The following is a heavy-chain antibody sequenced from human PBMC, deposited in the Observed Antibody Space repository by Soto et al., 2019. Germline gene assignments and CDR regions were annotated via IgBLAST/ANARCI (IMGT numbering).Heavy chain of an antibody. CDR2: ISGSGGST. V-gene: IGHV3-23*01. D-gene: IGHD3-22*01. J-gene: IGHJ3*02. CDR1: GFTFSSYA. CDR3: AKDMDYGDSGYYSSGAFDI. Sequence: GGSLRLSCAASGFTFSSYAISWVRPAPGEGLGWVSAISGSGGSTYYADSVKGRCTISRDNSKNTLYLQMNSLRADDTAVYYCAKDMDYGDSGYYSSGAFDIWGQGTMVTVSS.